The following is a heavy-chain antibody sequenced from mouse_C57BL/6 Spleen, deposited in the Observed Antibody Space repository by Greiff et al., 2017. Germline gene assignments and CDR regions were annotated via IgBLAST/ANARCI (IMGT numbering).Heavy chain of an antibody. CDR1: GYAFSSSW. V-gene: IGHV1-82*01. D-gene: IGHD3-2*02. Sequence: VQLQQSGPELVKPGASVKISCKASGYAFSSSWMNWVKQRPGKGLEWIGRLYPGDGDTNYNGKFKGKATLTADKSSSTTYMQLSSLASEDSAVCVSSRQLRLLYAMDYWGQGTSVTVSS. CDR2: LYPGDGDT. J-gene: IGHJ4*01. CDR3: SRQLRLLYAMDY.